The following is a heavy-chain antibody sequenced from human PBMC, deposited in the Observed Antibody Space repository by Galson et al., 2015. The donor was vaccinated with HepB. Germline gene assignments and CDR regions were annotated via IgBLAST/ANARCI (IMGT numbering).Heavy chain of an antibody. V-gene: IGHV1-2*06. CDR3: ARDPVYHILTDYYDYDYYGMDV. Sequence: SVKVSCKASAYPFTGHYMHWVRQAPGQGLEWMGRINPKSGGTSYAQKFQGRVTMTRDTSISTAYMELNSLTSDDTAVYYCARDPVYHILTDYYDYDYYGMDVWGQGTTVTVSS. J-gene: IGHJ6*02. CDR1: AYPFTGHY. CDR2: INPKSGGT. D-gene: IGHD3-9*01.